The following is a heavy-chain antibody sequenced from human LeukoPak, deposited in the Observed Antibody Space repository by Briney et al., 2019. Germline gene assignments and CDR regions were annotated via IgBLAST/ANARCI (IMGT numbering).Heavy chain of an antibody. CDR3: ARDFSNQEPLYYMDV. CDR1: GGSISSSSYY. CDR2: IYYSGST. Sequence: SETLSLTCTVSGGSISSSSYYWGWIRQPPGKGLEWIGSIYYSGSTYFNPSLKSRVTISVDTSKNQFSLKLSSVTAADTAVYYCARDFSNQEPLYYMDVWGKGTTVTVSS. D-gene: IGHD1-14*01. V-gene: IGHV4-39*07. J-gene: IGHJ6*03.